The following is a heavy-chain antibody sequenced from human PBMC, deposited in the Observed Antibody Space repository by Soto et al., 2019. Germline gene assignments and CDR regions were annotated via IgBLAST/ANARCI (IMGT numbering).Heavy chain of an antibody. J-gene: IGHJ5*02. CDR3: ATGLTLPVRPSFDT. V-gene: IGHV3-53*01. D-gene: IGHD2-21*02. CDR2: IFSGDNT. CDR1: GFTISGNY. Sequence: EVQLVESGGGLIQPGGSLRLSCAASGFTISGNYITWVRQAPGKGLEWVSVIFSGDNTFYSDSVKGRFTISRDSSKNTVYLQMNRLRGDDTAGYFCATGLTLPVRPSFDTWGQGTLLTVSS.